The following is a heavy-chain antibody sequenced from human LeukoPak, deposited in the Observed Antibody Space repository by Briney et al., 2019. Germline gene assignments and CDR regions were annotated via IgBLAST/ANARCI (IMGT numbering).Heavy chain of an antibody. CDR1: GYTFTSYG. CDR2: ISAYNGNT. V-gene: IGHV1-18*01. J-gene: IGHJ4*02. Sequence: GASVKVSCKASGYTFTSYGISWVRQAPGQGLEWMGWISAYNGNTNYAQKLQGRVTMTTDTSTSTAYMELRSLRSDDTAVYYCATSEIVATIWAFDYWGQGTLVTVSS. D-gene: IGHD5-12*01. CDR3: ATSEIVATIWAFDY.